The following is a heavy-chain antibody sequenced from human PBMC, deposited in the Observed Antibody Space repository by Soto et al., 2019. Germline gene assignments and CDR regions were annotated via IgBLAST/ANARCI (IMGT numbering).Heavy chain of an antibody. Sequence: PGGSLRLSCAASGFPFSRYSMRWVRQAPGKGLEWVAVISHDGSNNFYADSVKGRFTISRDNSKDTLSLHMNTLIAEDTAVYYCASLHTSMVRFDSWGQGTPVTVSS. D-gene: IGHD5-18*01. J-gene: IGHJ4*02. CDR2: ISHDGSNN. CDR3: ASLHTSMVRFDS. CDR1: GFPFSRYS. V-gene: IGHV3-30-3*01.